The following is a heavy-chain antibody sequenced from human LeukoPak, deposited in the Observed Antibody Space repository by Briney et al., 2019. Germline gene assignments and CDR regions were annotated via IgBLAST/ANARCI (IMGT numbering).Heavy chain of an antibody. Sequence: PSETLSLTCTVSGGSISSFYWSWIRQPPGKGLEWIGYIYYSGSTNYNPSLKSRVTISVDTSKNQFSLKLSSVTAADTAVYYCARHGTSGTNLDWFDPWGQGTRVPVSS. V-gene: IGHV4-59*01. CDR2: IYYSGST. J-gene: IGHJ5*02. CDR1: GGSISSFY. D-gene: IGHD1-1*01. CDR3: ARHGTSGTNLDWFDP.